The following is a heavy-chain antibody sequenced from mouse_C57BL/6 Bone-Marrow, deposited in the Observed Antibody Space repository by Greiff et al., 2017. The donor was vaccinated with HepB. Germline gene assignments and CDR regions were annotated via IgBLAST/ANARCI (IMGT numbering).Heavy chain of an antibody. CDR3: ASDGYYTSFAY. CDR1: GYTFTSYW. Sequence: VQLQQPGAELVKPGASVKLSCKASGYTFTSYWMQWVKQRPGQGLEWIGEIDPSDSYTNYNQKFKGKATLTVDTSSSTAYMQLSSLTSEDSAVYYCASDGYYTSFAYWGQGTLVTVSA. D-gene: IGHD2-3*01. V-gene: IGHV1-50*01. CDR2: IDPSDSYT. J-gene: IGHJ3*01.